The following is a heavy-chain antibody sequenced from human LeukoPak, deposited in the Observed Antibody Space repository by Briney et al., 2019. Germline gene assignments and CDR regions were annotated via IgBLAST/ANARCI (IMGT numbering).Heavy chain of an antibody. D-gene: IGHD5-12*01. V-gene: IGHV3-9*01. Sequence: GRSLRLSCAASGFTFDDYAMHWVRQAPGKGLEWVSGISWNSGSIGYADSVKGRFTISRDNAKNSLYLQMNSLRAEDTAVYYCARGYSRLMDWFDPWGQGTLVTVSS. CDR1: GFTFDDYA. J-gene: IGHJ5*02. CDR2: ISWNSGSI. CDR3: ARGYSRLMDWFDP.